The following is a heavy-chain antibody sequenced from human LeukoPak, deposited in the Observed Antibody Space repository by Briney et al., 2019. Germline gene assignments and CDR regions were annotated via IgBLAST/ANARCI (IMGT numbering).Heavy chain of an antibody. Sequence: GGSLRLSCAVSGFTFSSYWMHWVRQSPGKGLAWVSRVTSDGSATDYADSVRGRFTVSRDNAKNTLFLHMDSLRVEDTAVYYCARDASPGYFDRWGRGTLVTVSS. V-gene: IGHV3-74*01. J-gene: IGHJ2*01. CDR1: GFTFSSYW. CDR2: VTSDGSAT. CDR3: ARDASPGYFDR.